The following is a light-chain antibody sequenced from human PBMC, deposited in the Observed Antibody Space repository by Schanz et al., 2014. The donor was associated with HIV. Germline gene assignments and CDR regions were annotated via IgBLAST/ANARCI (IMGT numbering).Light chain of an antibody. J-gene: IGKJ2*01. CDR2: GAS. CDR3: QQYDTWPYT. CDR1: QSVASIY. Sequence: IVLTQSPASLSLSPGERATLSCRASQSVASIYLAWYQQKPGQAPRLLIYGASSRATGIPDRFSGSGSGTDFTLTISRLEPEDFAVYYCQQYDTWPYTFGQGTKVEIK. V-gene: IGKV3-20*01.